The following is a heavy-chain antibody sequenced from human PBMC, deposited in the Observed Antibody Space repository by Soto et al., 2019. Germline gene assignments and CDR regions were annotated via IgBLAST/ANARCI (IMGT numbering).Heavy chain of an antibody. CDR1: GFTFSSYA. J-gene: IGHJ4*02. D-gene: IGHD5-12*01. CDR2: ISGSGGST. Sequence: EVQLLESGGGLVQPGGALRLSCAASGFTFSSYAMSWVRQAPGKRLEWVSAISGSGGSTYYADSVKGRFTISRDNSKNMLYLQMNSLSAEDTAVYYCAKVVGHSGYGTFDYWGQGTLVTVSS. V-gene: IGHV3-23*01. CDR3: AKVVGHSGYGTFDY.